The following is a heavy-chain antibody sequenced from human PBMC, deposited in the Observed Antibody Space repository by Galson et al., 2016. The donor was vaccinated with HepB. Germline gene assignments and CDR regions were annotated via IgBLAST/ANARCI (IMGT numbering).Heavy chain of an antibody. Sequence: SVKVSCKASEYTFTSYDINWVRQATGQGLEWMGWMNPNSGNTGYAQKFLGRVTMTGDTSTDTAYMELTNLRSEDTAVYYCVTLWGFDSWGQGTLVTVSS. CDR3: VTLWGFDS. V-gene: IGHV1-8*01. J-gene: IGHJ4*02. D-gene: IGHD7-27*01. CDR1: EYTFTSYD. CDR2: MNPNSGNT.